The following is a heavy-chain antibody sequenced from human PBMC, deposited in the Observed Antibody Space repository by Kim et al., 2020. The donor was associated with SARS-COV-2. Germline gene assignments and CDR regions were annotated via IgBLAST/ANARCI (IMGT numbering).Heavy chain of an antibody. J-gene: IGHJ6*02. CDR3: ARVLGGSGWYNSESYYYYGMDV. CDR1: GYTFTSYG. Sequence: ASVKVSCKASGYTFTSYGISWVRQAPGQGLEWMGWISAYNGNTNYAQKLQGRVTMTTDTSTSTAYMELRSLRSDDTAVYYCARVLGGSGWYNSESYYYYGMDVWGQGTTVTVSS. CDR2: ISAYNGNT. D-gene: IGHD6-19*01. V-gene: IGHV1-18*01.